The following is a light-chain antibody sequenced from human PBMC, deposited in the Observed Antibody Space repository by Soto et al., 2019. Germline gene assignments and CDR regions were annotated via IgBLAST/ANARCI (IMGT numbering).Light chain of an antibody. V-gene: IGLV2-14*01. CDR2: EVN. CDR3: SSYSSTTTEYV. CDR1: SSDIGGYNY. Sequence: QSVLTQPASVSGSPGQSITISCTGTSSDIGGYNYVYWYQQPPGNAPKLMIYEVNNRPSGVSSRFSGSRSGNTASLTVSGLQAEDEADYYCSSYSSTTTEYVFGTGTKVTVL. J-gene: IGLJ1*01.